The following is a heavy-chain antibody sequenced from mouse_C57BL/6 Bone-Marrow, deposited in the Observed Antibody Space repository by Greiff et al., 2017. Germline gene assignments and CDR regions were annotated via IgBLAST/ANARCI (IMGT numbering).Heavy chain of an antibody. J-gene: IGHJ4*01. CDR1: GFTFSDYY. V-gene: IGHV5-12*01. CDR2: ISNGGGST. Sequence: EVMLVESGGGLVQPGGSLKLSCAASGFTFSDYYMYWVRQTPEKRLEWVAYISNGGGSTYYPDTVKGRFTISRDNAKNTLYLQMSRLKSEDTAMYYCARQRGDYWGQGTSVTVSS. CDR3: ARQRGDY.